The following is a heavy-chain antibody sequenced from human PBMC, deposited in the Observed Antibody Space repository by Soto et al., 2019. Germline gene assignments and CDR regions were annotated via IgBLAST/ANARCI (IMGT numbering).Heavy chain of an antibody. CDR1: GFTFSDYF. D-gene: IGHD3-10*01. Sequence: GGSLRLSCAASGFTFSDYFMSWFRQAPGRGLEWVSFISGSGDNIKYADSVKGRFTISRDNAKDSLYLHLNSLRVGDTAVYYCARYGTRGDWWGLGTQVTVSS. CDR3: ARYGTRGDW. CDR2: ISGSGDNI. J-gene: IGHJ5*01. V-gene: IGHV3-11*04.